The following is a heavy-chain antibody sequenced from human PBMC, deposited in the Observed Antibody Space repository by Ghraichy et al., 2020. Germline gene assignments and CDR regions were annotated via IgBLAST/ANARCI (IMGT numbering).Heavy chain of an antibody. CDR2: IFWNDDK. CDR3: AHKVLWFGELLSPFDY. Sequence: SGPTLVKPTQTLTLTCTFSGFSLSTPAAAVGWFRQPPGKALEWLTLIFWNDDKRYRSSLRSRLTNAKDTSKNQVVLTMTNMDPEDTGTYFCAHKVLWFGELLSPFDYWGQGTLVTVSS. D-gene: IGHD3-10*01. V-gene: IGHV2-5*01. CDR1: GFSLSTPAAA. J-gene: IGHJ4*02.